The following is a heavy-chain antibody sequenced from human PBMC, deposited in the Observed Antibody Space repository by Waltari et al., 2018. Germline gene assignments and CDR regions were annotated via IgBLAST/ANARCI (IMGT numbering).Heavy chain of an antibody. CDR3: AKWMEEWLLSSLDY. D-gene: IGHD3-3*01. J-gene: IGHJ4*02. Sequence: EVQLLESGGGLVQPGGSLRLSCADSGFTFSSYAMSWVRQAPGKGLEWVSVIYSGVSTYDADSVKGRFTISRENSKNTLYLQMNSLRAEDTAVYYCAKWMEEWLLSSLDYWGQGTLVTVSS. V-gene: IGHV3-23*03. CDR1: GFTFSSYA. CDR2: IYSGVST.